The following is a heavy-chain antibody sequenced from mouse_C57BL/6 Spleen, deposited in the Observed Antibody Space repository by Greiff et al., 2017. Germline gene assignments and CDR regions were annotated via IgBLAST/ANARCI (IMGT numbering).Heavy chain of an antibody. V-gene: IGHV1-69*01. D-gene: IGHD1-1*01. Sequence: QVQLQQPGAELVMPGASVQLSCKASGYTFTSYWMHWVKQRPGPGLEWIGEIVPSDSYPNYDQKFKGKATLTVDISASTAYMQLSSLTSEDTAVYYCARRYYGSSWYFDVWGTGTTVTVSS. CDR2: IVPSDSYP. CDR1: GYTFTSYW. J-gene: IGHJ1*03. CDR3: ARRYYGSSWYFDV.